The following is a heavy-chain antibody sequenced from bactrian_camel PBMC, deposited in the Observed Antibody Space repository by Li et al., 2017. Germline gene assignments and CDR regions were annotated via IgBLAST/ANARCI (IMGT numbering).Heavy chain of an antibody. D-gene: IGHD1*01. J-gene: IGHJ4*01. V-gene: IGHV3S40*01. CDR1: GFIFSAYY. CDR2: INSESGGST. CDR3: VRSTDDGGLFGY. Sequence: VQLVESGGGLVQPGGSLRLSCAASGFIFSAYYMHWVRLAPKKGLEWVSAINSESGGSTYYADTVKDRFTISRDNAKYTVYLQMNSLKPEDTAVYYCVRSTDDGGLFGYWGQGTQVTV.